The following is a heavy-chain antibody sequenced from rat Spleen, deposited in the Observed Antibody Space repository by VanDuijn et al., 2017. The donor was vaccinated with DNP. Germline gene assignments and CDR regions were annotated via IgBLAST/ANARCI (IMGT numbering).Heavy chain of an antibody. CDR1: GFNFNDYW. D-gene: IGHD1-11*01. Sequence: EVQLVESGGDLVQPGRSLKLSCAASGFNFNDYWMGWVRQAPKKGLEWVATISTSGSRTYYPDSVKGRFTISRDNAKSTLYLQMNSLRSEDMATYYCARHGRRVFDYWGQGVMVTVSS. CDR3: ARHGRRVFDY. V-gene: IGHV5S10*01. CDR2: ISTSGSRT. J-gene: IGHJ2*01.